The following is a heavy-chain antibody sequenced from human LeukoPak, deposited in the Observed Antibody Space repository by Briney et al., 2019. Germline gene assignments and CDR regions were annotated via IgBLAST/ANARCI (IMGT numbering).Heavy chain of an antibody. CDR3: AKDMYTGSYYGSSD. J-gene: IGHJ4*02. Sequence: GGSLRLSCAASGFTFSSYGMHWVRQAPGKGLEWVAVISYDGSNKYYADSVKGRFTISRDNSKNTLYLQMNSLRAEDTAVYYCAKDMYTGSYYGSSDWGQGTLVTVSS. CDR2: ISYDGSNK. D-gene: IGHD1-26*01. CDR1: GFTFSSYG. V-gene: IGHV3-30*18.